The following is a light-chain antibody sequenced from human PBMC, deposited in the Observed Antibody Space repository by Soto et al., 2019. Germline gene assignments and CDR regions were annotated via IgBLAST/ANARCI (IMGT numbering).Light chain of an antibody. CDR1: QTISNY. J-gene: IGKJ3*01. CDR3: QKTYSTPFT. V-gene: IGKV1-39*01. Sequence: DIQMTQSPSSLSASVGDRVTITCRASQTISNYLNWYQEKPGKAHKLLIYAASNLQSGVPSRFSGSGSGTAFTLTSTNLQPEDFATYYCQKTYSTPFTFGPGTIVEVK. CDR2: AAS.